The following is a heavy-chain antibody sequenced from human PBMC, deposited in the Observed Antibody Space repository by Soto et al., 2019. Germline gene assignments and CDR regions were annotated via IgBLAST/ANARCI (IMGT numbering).Heavy chain of an antibody. Sequence: GGSLRLSCAASGFTFDDYAMHWVRQAPGKGLEWVSGISWNSGSIGYADSVKGRFTISRDNAKNSLYLQMNSLRAEDTALYYCAKDGGGSGPLQGYYMDVWGKGTTVTVSS. V-gene: IGHV3-9*01. CDR3: AKDGGGSGPLQGYYMDV. J-gene: IGHJ6*03. CDR1: GFTFDDYA. D-gene: IGHD3-10*01. CDR2: ISWNSGSI.